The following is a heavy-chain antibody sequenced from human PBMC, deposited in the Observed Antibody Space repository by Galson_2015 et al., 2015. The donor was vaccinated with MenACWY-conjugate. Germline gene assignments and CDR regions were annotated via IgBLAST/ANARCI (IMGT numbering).Heavy chain of an antibody. J-gene: IGHJ4*02. CDR3: AKDLVKNYEMMTGYYSD. Sequence: SLRLSCAASGFTFSNYAMTWVRQTPGKGLEWVSTISTIPGITYYADSVKGRFAISRDNSKNTLYLQMNSLRAEDTAAYYCAKDLVKNYEMMTGYYSDWGQGTLLTVSS. V-gene: IGHV3-23*01. D-gene: IGHD3-9*01. CDR2: ISTIPGIT. CDR1: GFTFSNYA.